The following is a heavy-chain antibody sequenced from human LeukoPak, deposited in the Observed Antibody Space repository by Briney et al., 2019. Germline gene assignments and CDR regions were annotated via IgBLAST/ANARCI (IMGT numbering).Heavy chain of an antibody. D-gene: IGHD6-13*01. CDR3: ARVAASGTALDAFDA. CDR1: GYSISSGYY. CDR2: TYHSGST. V-gene: IGHV4-38-2*01. J-gene: IGHJ3*01. Sequence: SETLSLTCAVSGYSISSGYYRGWIRQPPGKGLEGIGSTYHSGSTYFTPSLKSRVTISVDTSKNQFSLTLSSVTAADTAVYFCARVAASGTALDAFDAWGQGTMVTVS.